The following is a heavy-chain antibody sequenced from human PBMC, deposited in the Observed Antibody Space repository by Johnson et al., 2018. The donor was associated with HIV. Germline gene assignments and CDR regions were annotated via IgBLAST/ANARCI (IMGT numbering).Heavy chain of an antibody. V-gene: IGHV3-30-3*01. CDR2: ISFDGGAI. Sequence: QMLLVESGGALVQPGGSLRLSCSASGFSFNDYAMHWVRQAPGKGLEWVAVISFDGGAIYYADSVEGRFTISRDNSKNTLYVQMNSLRVEDTAVYYCAKDDSPSGAFDIWGQGTMVIVSS. D-gene: IGHD3-10*01. CDR3: AKDDSPSGAFDI. J-gene: IGHJ3*02. CDR1: GFSFNDYA.